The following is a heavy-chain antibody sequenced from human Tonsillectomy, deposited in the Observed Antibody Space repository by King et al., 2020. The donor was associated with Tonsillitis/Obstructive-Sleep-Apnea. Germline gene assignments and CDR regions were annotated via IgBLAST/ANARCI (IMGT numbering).Heavy chain of an antibody. D-gene: IGHD3-10*01. V-gene: IGHV1-24*01. J-gene: IGHJ3*02. CDR1: GYSLTELS. Sequence: QLVQSGAEVKKPGASVKVSCKVSGYSLTELSIHWVRQAPGKGLEWMGGFDPEDGETIYAQKFQGRVTMTDDISTDTAYMELSSLRSEDTAVYYCATAREYPLLRGWGAFDIWGQGTMVTVSS. CDR2: FDPEDGET. CDR3: ATAREYPLLRGWGAFDI.